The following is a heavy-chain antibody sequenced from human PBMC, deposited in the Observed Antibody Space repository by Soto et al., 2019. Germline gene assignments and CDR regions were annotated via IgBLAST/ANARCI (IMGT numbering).Heavy chain of an antibody. CDR2: LDGAGGST. Sequence: PGGSLRLSCLASGFTFSDFATTWVRHVPGRGLEWVASLDGAGGSTYYAESVRGRFSISRDNSQNTLFLQMKRLTVDDTATYYCAAPRDEYGSGVSWFTYGMDIWGQGTTVTVSS. V-gene: IGHV3-23*01. D-gene: IGHD3-10*01. CDR3: AAPRDEYGSGVSWFTYGMDI. J-gene: IGHJ6*02. CDR1: GFTFSDFA.